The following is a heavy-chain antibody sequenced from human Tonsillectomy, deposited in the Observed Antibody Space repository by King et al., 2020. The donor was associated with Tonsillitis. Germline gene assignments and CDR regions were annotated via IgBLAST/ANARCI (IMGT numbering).Heavy chain of an antibody. CDR3: AKDQGGYYDSSGYSHFDY. CDR2: ISGIGGST. J-gene: IGHJ4*02. D-gene: IGHD3-22*01. V-gene: IGHV3-23*04. Sequence: VQLVESGGGLVQPGGSLRLSCAASGFTFSSYAMSWVRQAPGKGLEWVSAISGIGGSTYYADSVKGRFTISRDNSKNTLYLQMNSLRAEDTAVYYCAKDQGGYYDSSGYSHFDYWGKGTLVTVSS. CDR1: GFTFSSYA.